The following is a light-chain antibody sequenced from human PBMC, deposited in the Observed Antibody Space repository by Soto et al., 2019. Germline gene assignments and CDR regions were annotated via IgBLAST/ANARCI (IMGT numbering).Light chain of an antibody. Sequence: SYELTQPPSVSVAPGRTARIPCGGNNIGGTRVHCYQQKPGQAPVLVVYDDSDRPSGIPERFSGSNSGNTATLTISGVEATDEADFYCQVWDFSSDRWVFGGGTKVTVL. V-gene: IGLV3-21*02. CDR1: NIGGTR. CDR2: DDS. CDR3: QVWDFSSDRWV. J-gene: IGLJ3*02.